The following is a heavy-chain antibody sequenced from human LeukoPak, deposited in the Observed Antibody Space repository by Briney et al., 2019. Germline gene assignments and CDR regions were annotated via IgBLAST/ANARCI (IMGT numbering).Heavy chain of an antibody. V-gene: IGHV3-23*01. D-gene: IGHD6-13*01. J-gene: IGHJ4*02. Sequence: GGSLRLSCATSGFTCSSYALNWVRQAPGKGLELVATVSGSGDRMYHADSVKGRFTISRDNSKNTIYLQMNSLRAEDTALYYCAKAAAAPGFDFWGQGTLATVSS. CDR2: VSGSGDRM. CDR3: AKAAAAPGFDF. CDR1: GFTCSSYA.